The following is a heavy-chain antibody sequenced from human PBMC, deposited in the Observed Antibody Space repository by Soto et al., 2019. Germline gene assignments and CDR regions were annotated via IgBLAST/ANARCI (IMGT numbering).Heavy chain of an antibody. Sequence: GGSLRLSCAASGFTFSIYAMSWFRQIPGKGLECVSAIGGDGESTHYADSVKGRFTISRDNSKNTLYLQLNSLRVEDTAVYYCAKVGGFDPWGQGTLVTVSS. CDR1: GFTFSIYA. J-gene: IGHJ5*02. V-gene: IGHV3-23*01. CDR3: AKVGGFDP. CDR2: IGGDGEST. D-gene: IGHD4-17*01.